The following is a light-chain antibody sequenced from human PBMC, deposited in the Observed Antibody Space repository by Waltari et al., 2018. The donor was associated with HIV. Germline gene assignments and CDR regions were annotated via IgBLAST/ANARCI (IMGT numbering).Light chain of an antibody. CDR1: TTAVGPSNL. CDR3: CSYVGTNTF. V-gene: IGLV2-23*02. Sequence: QSALPQPASVSGSPGPSLTLSCTATTTAVGPSNLLSWYQQYPGKSPKLIIYEVTKRPSGVSNRFSGSKAGNTASLTISGLQADDEADYYCCSYVGTNTFFGTGTKVTVL. J-gene: IGLJ1*01. CDR2: EVT.